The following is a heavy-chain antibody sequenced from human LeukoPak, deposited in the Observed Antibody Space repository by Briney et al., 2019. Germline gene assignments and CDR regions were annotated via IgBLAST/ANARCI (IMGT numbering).Heavy chain of an antibody. CDR1: GGSISTYY. J-gene: IGHJ3*02. Sequence: SETLSLTCTVAGGSISTYYWSWIRQRPGKGLEWIGYIYYSGSTNYNPSVKSRVTMSVDTSKKQFSLNLSSLTAADTAVYYCARGGTAVVTPYAFDIWGQGTMVTVSS. V-gene: IGHV4-59*01. CDR2: IYYSGST. CDR3: ARGGTAVVTPYAFDI. D-gene: IGHD4-23*01.